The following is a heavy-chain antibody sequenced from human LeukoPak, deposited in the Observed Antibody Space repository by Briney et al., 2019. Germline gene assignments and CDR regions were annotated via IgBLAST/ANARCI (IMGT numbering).Heavy chain of an antibody. D-gene: IGHD3-22*01. Sequence: GESLKISYKDSGYSFTSYWIGWVRQMPGKGLERMGIIYPGDSGSRYSPSFQGQVTISADKSISTAYLQWSSLKASDSAMYYRARRDSSGYYFRFDYWGRGTLVTVSS. CDR2: IYPGDSGS. CDR3: ARRDSSGYYFRFDY. J-gene: IGHJ4*02. V-gene: IGHV5-51*01. CDR1: GYSFTSYW.